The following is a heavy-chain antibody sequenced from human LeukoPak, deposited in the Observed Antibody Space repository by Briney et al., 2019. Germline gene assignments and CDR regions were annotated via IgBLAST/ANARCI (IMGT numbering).Heavy chain of an antibody. D-gene: IGHD3-22*01. CDR3: AKRDSSGYYYFDY. V-gene: IGHV3-21*01. CDR2: ISSSSSYI. J-gene: IGHJ4*02. Sequence: GGSLRLSCAASGFTFSSYSMNWVRQAPGKGLEWVSSISSSSSYIYYADSVKGRFTISRDNAKNSLYLQMNSLRAEDTAVYYCAKRDSSGYYYFDYWGQGTLVTVSS. CDR1: GFTFSSYS.